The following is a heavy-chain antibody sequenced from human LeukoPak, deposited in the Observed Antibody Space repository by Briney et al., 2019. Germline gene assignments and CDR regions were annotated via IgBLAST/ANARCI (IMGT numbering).Heavy chain of an antibody. J-gene: IGHJ4*02. CDR1: GGAINDYY. CDR3: ASTHSSGKSDY. CDR2: IHYSGTT. D-gene: IGHD3-10*01. Sequence: SETLSLTCTVSGGAINDYYWSWIRQPPGKGLEWIAYIHYSGTTNYNPSLKSRVTISLDTSKNQFSLKLSSVTAADTAVYYCASTHSSGKSDYRGQGTLVTVSS. V-gene: IGHV4-59*01.